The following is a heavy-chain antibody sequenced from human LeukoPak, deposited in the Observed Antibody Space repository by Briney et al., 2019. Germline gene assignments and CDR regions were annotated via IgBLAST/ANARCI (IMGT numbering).Heavy chain of an antibody. CDR3: ATVPLRGGSSTNDRGGY. D-gene: IGHD2-2*01. Sequence: PGGSLRLSCAASGFTVSSNYMSWVRQAPGKGLEWVSVIYSGGSTYYADSVKGRFTISRDNSKNTLYLQMNSLRAEDTAVYYCATVPLRGGSSTNDRGGYWGQGALVTVSS. CDR2: IYSGGST. V-gene: IGHV3-53*01. J-gene: IGHJ4*02. CDR1: GFTVSSNY.